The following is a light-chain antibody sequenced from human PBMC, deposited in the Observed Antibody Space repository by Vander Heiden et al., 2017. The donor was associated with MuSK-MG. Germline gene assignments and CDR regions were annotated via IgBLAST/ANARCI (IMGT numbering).Light chain of an antibody. CDR3: QQCDSTPQT. CDR1: QSISTS. Sequence: DIQMTQSPSSLSTSVGDTVTITCRASQSISTSLNWYQQKPGKAPRLLIYAASSLQSGVPSRFSGSGSGTDFTLTINSLQPEDFATYYCQQCDSTPQTFVQGTKVEIK. V-gene: IGKV1-39*01. J-gene: IGKJ1*01. CDR2: AAS.